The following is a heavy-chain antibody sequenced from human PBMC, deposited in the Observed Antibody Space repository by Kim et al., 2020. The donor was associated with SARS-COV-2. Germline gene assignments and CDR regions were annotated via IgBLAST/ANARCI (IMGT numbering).Heavy chain of an antibody. D-gene: IGHD4-17*01. CDR1: GGSISSSNW. CDR2: IYHSGST. V-gene: IGHV4-4*02. J-gene: IGHJ2*01. CDR3: ARDGYGDYEPYFDL. Sequence: SETLSLTCAVSGGSISSSNWWSWVRQPPGKGLEWIGEIYHSGSTNYNPSLKSRVTISVDKSKNQFSLKLSSVTAADTAVYYCARDGYGDYEPYFDLWGRGTLVTVSS.